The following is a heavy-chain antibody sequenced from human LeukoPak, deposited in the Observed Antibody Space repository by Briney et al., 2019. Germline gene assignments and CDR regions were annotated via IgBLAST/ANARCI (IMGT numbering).Heavy chain of an antibody. D-gene: IGHD4-17*01. CDR3: ARDRGDYADVYYFDY. Sequence: GGSLRLSCAASGFTFDDYGMSWVRQAPGKGLEWVSGINWNGGSTGYADSVKGRFTISRDNAKSSLYLQMNSLRAEDTALYHCARDRGDYADVYYFDYWGQGTLVTVSS. CDR1: GFTFDDYG. CDR2: INWNGGST. J-gene: IGHJ4*02. V-gene: IGHV3-20*01.